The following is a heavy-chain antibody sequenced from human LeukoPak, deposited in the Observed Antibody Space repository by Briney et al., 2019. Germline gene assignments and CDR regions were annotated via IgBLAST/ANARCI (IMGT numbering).Heavy chain of an antibody. CDR3: ARLRRVVPPISSKRLNWFDP. D-gene: IGHD2-2*01. CDR2: MNPNSGNT. Sequence: GASVKVSCKASGYTFTSYDINWVRQATGQGLEWMGWMNPNSGNTGYAQKFQGRVTMTRNTSISTAYMELSSLRSEDTAVYYCARLRRVVPPISSKRLNWFDPWGQGTLVTVSS. V-gene: IGHV1-8*01. CDR1: GYTFTSYD. J-gene: IGHJ5*02.